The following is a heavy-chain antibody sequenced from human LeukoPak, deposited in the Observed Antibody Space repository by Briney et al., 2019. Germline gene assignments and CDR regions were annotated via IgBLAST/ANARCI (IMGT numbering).Heavy chain of an antibody. V-gene: IGHV3-74*01. CDR1: GFTFINYW. CDR2: INTDGTTT. J-gene: IGHJ4*02. CDR3: ARGGDDIGDY. D-gene: IGHD5-12*01. Sequence: GGSLRLSCAASGFTFINYWMHWVRQAPGKGQVWVSRINTDGTTTNYADSVKGRFTISRDNAKNTLDLQMNSLRAEDTAVYYCARGGDDIGDYWGQGTLVTVSS.